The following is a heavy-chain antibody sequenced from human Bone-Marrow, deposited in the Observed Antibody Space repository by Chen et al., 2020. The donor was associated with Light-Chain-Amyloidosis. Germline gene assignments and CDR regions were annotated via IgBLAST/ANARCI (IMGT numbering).Heavy chain of an antibody. CDR3: ASPTTGVNAFHI. Sequence: EVQLVESGGGLVPPGGYLPLPFAASGFTFSDYWLQGVRQPPGKGPVYVSRIKTDGSSTFYADSVKSRFTISRDNAKNTLYLQMNSLRAEDTAMYYCASPTTGVNAFHIWGQGTMVTVSS. D-gene: IGHD7-27*01. CDR1: GFTFSDYW. CDR2: IKTDGSST. V-gene: IGHV3-74*01. J-gene: IGHJ3*02.